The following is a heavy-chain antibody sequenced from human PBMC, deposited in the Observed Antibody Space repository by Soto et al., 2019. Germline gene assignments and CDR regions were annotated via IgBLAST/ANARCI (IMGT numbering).Heavy chain of an antibody. J-gene: IGHJ4*02. CDR2: IYYSGST. Sequence: SETLSLTCTVSGGSISSGGYYWSWIRQHPGKGLEWIGYIYYSGSTYYNPSLKSRVTISVDTSKNQFSLKLSSVTAADTAVYYCAIVMFLPGATIWYYFAYWGQGTLVTVSS. CDR3: AIVMFLPGATIWYYFAY. D-gene: IGHD1-26*01. V-gene: IGHV4-31*03. CDR1: GGSISSGGYY.